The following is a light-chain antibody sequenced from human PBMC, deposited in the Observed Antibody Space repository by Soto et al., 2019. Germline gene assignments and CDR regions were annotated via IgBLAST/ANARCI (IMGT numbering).Light chain of an antibody. CDR2: DVT. J-gene: IGLJ1*01. V-gene: IGLV2-14*03. CDR1: SSDVGGYNY. CDR3: SSYTSSTTFV. Sequence: QSVLTQPASVSGSPGQSMTISCTATSSDVGGYNYDSWYQHHPGKAPKLMISDVTNRPPGASNRFSGSKSGNTASLTISGLQAEDEAEYYCSSYTSSTTFVFGTGTKVTVL.